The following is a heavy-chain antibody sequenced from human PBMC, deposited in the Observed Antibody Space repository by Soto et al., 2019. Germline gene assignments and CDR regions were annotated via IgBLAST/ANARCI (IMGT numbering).Heavy chain of an antibody. J-gene: IGHJ4*02. D-gene: IGHD6-6*01. CDR1: GFTFSNYW. CDR2: INSDGSRT. CDR3: KCDLPSSVGDY. V-gene: IGHV3-74*03. Sequence: EVQLVESGGGLVQPGGSLRLSCAASGFTFSNYWMHWVRQVPGKGLVWVSHINSDGSRTTYADSVKGRFTISRDNAKNTLNLQMNSLRAEDTAVYSCKCDLPSSVGDYWGQGTLVTVSS.